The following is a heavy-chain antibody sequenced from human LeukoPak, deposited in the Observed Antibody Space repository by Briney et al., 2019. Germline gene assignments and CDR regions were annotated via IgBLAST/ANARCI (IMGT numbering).Heavy chain of an antibody. Sequence: KPGESLKISCKGSGYSFTSYWIGWVRQMPGKGLGWMGIIYPGDSDTRYSPSFQGQVTISADKSISTAYLQWGSLKASDTAMYYCARQEITFGGVIVLFDYWGQGTLVTVSS. D-gene: IGHD3-16*02. V-gene: IGHV5-51*01. CDR1: GYSFTSYW. J-gene: IGHJ4*02. CDR2: IYPGDSDT. CDR3: ARQEITFGGVIVLFDY.